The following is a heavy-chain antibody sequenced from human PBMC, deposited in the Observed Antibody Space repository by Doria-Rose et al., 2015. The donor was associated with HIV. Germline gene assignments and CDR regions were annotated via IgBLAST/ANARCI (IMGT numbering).Heavy chain of an antibody. CDR3: ARGKGDTTLSNFFDS. V-gene: IGHV3-74*01. CDR2: MNCDGSHI. J-gene: IGHJ5*01. D-gene: IGHD2-2*01. Sequence: GLLWVSRMNCDGSHIRYADSVKGRFTVSRDNAKNMFYVQMNSLRAEDTAVYYCARGKGDTTLSNFFDSWGQGTLVTASS.